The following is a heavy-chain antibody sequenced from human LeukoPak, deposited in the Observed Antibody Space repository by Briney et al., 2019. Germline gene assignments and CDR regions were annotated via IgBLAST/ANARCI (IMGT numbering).Heavy chain of an antibody. D-gene: IGHD3-22*01. CDR1: GFTFSSYE. CDR2: INQDGSER. Sequence: GGSLRLSCAASGFTFSSYEMNWDRQAPGKGLEWVANINQDGSERYYVDSVKGRFTISRDNAKNSLYLQMNSLRAEDTAVYYCARDGYYYDSSGYYYYFDYWGQGTLVTVSS. J-gene: IGHJ4*02. CDR3: ARDGYYYDSSGYYYYFDY. V-gene: IGHV3-7*05.